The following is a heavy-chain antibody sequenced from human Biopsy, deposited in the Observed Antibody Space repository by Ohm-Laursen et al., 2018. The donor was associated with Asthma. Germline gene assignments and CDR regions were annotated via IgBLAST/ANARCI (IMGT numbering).Heavy chain of an antibody. D-gene: IGHD3-9*01. CDR1: GYTFIHFA. Sequence: SLKGSCKGSGYTFIHFAIHWVRQAPGQRLEWMGWINAGDGNTKYSQKFQGRVTITRDTSASTAYMDLRSLRSEDTAMYYCARTYYDFLTGQVNDAFALWGQGTMVTVSS. CDR3: ARTYYDFLTGQVNDAFAL. CDR2: INAGDGNT. J-gene: IGHJ3*01. V-gene: IGHV1-3*01.